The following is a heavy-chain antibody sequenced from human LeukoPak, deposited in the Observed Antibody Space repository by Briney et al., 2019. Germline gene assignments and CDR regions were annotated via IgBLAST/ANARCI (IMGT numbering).Heavy chain of an antibody. CDR3: ARGRGSSRYYFDY. V-gene: IGHV3-23*01. Sequence: PGGSLRLSCAASGFTFDSYAMGWVRQAPGKGLEWVSADSASGPNTYYADSVKGRFTVSRDNSKNTLYLQMSSLRADDTAVYYCARGRGSSRYYFDYWGRGTLVTVS. CDR1: GFTFDSYA. D-gene: IGHD1-26*01. J-gene: IGHJ4*02. CDR2: DSASGPNT.